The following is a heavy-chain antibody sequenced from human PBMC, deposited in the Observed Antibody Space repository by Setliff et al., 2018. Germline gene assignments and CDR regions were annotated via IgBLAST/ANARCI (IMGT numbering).Heavy chain of an antibody. Sequence: SETLSLTCTVSGGSISSRSYYWGWIRQPPGKGLEWIGSIYHSGSSYYNPSLRSRVTISVDTSKNQFSLILRPVTAADTAVYYCARGGTSENLYAMDVWGQGTTVT. CDR3: ARGGTSENLYAMDV. V-gene: IGHV4-39*07. CDR1: GGSISSRSYY. J-gene: IGHJ6*02. CDR2: IYHSGSS. D-gene: IGHD3-16*01.